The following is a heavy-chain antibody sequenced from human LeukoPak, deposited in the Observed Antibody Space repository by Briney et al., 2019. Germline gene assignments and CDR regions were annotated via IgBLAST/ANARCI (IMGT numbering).Heavy chain of an antibody. D-gene: IGHD1-26*01. V-gene: IGHV4-31*03. CDR2: IYYSGSS. Sequence: SPSETLSLTCTVSGYSISSGGSYWNWIRQHPGKGLEWIGYIYYSGSSYYTPSLKSRLTISVDTSKNQFSLKLSSVTAADTAVYYCARADSGSYQRLDYWGQGTLVTVSS. J-gene: IGHJ4*02. CDR1: GYSISSGGSY. CDR3: ARADSGSYQRLDY.